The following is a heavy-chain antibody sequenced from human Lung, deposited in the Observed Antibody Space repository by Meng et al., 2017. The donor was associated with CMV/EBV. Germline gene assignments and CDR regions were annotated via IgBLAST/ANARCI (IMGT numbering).Heavy chain of an antibody. Sequence: SVKVSCKASGGTFSSYAIRWVRQAPGQGLEWMGGVIPIFGTANYAQKFQGRVTITTDESTSTAYMELSSLRSEDTAVYYCARDRGTIFGVDFDYWGQGTLVTVSS. CDR1: GGTFSSYA. CDR3: ARDRGTIFGVDFDY. CDR2: VIPIFGTA. D-gene: IGHD3-3*01. V-gene: IGHV1-69*05. J-gene: IGHJ4*02.